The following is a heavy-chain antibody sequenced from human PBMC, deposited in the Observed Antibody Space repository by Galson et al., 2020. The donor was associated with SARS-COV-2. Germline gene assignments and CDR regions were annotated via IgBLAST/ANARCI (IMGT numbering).Heavy chain of an antibody. CDR3: ARDPIESGYDQRNYNWFDP. Sequence: ASVKVSCKASGYTFTGYYMHWVRQAPGQGLEWMGWINPNSGGTNYAQKFQGRVTMTRDTSISTAYMELSRLRSDDTAVYYCARDPIESGYDQRNYNWFDPWGQGTLVTVSS. J-gene: IGHJ5*02. CDR1: GYTFTGYY. D-gene: IGHD3-3*01. V-gene: IGHV1-2*02. CDR2: INPNSGGT.